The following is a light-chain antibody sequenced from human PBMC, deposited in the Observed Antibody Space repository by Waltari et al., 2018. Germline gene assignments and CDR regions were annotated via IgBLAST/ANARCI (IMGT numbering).Light chain of an antibody. CDR3: QQSYSFPRT. Sequence: DIQMTQSPSSLSASLGDRVTITCRARQNISRYLNWYQQKPGKAPNLLIYAASSLQSGVPSRFSGSGSGTDFTLIITSLQPEDFAIYYCQQSYSFPRTFGQGTKVEIK. V-gene: IGKV1-39*01. CDR2: AAS. CDR1: QNISRY. J-gene: IGKJ1*01.